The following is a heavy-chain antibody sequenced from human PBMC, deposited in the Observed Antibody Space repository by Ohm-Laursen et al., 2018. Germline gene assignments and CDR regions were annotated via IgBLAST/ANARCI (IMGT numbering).Heavy chain of an antibody. CDR1: GFTFSSYW. V-gene: IGHV3-7*01. J-gene: IGHJ4*02. D-gene: IGHD2-15*01. Sequence: SLRLSCSASGFTFSSYWMSWVRQAPGKGLEWVANIKQDGSEKYYVDSVKGRFTISRDNAKNSLYLQMNSLRAEDTAVYYCARAIYGAANDYWGQGTLVTVSS. CDR3: ARAIYGAANDY. CDR2: IKQDGSEK.